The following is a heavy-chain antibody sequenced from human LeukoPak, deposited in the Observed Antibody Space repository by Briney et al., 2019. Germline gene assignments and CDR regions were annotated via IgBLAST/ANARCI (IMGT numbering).Heavy chain of an antibody. CDR2: IYSGGST. CDR3: ARRYSYGDY. Sequence: PGGSLRLSCAASGFTFSSYAMSWVRQAPGKGLEWVSVIYSGGSTYYADSVKGRFTISRDNSKNTLYLQMNSLRAEDTAVYYCARRYSYGDYWGQGTLVTVSS. CDR1: GFTFSSYA. J-gene: IGHJ4*02. V-gene: IGHV3-53*01. D-gene: IGHD5-18*01.